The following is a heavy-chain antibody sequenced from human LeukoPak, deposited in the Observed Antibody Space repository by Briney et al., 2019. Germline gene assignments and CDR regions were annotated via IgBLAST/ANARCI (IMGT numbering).Heavy chain of an antibody. CDR2: ISGSGGST. J-gene: IGHJ4*02. CDR1: GFTFSSYA. V-gene: IGHV3-23*01. Sequence: GGSLRLSCAASGFTFSSYAMSWVRQAPGKGLEWVSAISGSGGSTYYADSVKGRFTISRDNSKNTLYLQMNSLRAEDTAVYYCAKSFDSGYYVSGNFDYWGQGTLVTVSS. CDR3: AKSFDSGYYVSGNFDY. D-gene: IGHD3-22*01.